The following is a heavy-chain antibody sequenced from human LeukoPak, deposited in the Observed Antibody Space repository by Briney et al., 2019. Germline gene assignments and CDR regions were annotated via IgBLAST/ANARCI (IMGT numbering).Heavy chain of an antibody. CDR1: GFTFSSYS. J-gene: IGHJ3*02. CDR3: ARGAYGSGSYYDAFDI. V-gene: IGHV3-48*04. D-gene: IGHD3-10*01. Sequence: PGGSLRLFCAASGFTFSSYSMNWVREAPGKGREGGSYISSSSSTIYYADSVKGRFTISRDNDKNSLYLQMNSLRAEDTAVYYCARGAYGSGSYYDAFDIWGQGTMVTVSS. CDR2: ISSSSSTI.